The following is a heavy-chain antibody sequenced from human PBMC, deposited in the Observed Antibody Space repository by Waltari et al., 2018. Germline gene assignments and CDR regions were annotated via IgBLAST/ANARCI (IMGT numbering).Heavy chain of an antibody. CDR3: ARLVDTAQVGVGNYYYYGMDV. Sequence: QVQLQQWGAGLVQPSETLSLTCAVYGGSFSGYYWSWIRQHPGKGLEWIGEINHSGSTNYNPSLKSRVTISVDTSKNQFSLKLSSVTAADTAVYYCARLVDTAQVGVGNYYYYGMDVWGQGTTVTVSS. CDR1: GGSFSGYY. V-gene: IGHV4-34*01. D-gene: IGHD5-18*01. J-gene: IGHJ6*02. CDR2: INHSGST.